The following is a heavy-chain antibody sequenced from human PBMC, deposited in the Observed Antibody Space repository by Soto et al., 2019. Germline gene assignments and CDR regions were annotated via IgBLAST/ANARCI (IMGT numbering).Heavy chain of an antibody. V-gene: IGHV3-48*02. CDR2: ISSSSSLI. CDR1: GFPFSTYS. CDR3: ARDRIYAFDI. Sequence: EVQLVESGGGLVQPGGSLRLSCAASGFPFSTYSMNWVRQAPGKGLEWVAYISSSSSLILYADSVKGRFTISRDNGKNSLYLQLNSLRDEDTALYDCARDRIYAFDIWGQGTMVTVS. J-gene: IGHJ3*02.